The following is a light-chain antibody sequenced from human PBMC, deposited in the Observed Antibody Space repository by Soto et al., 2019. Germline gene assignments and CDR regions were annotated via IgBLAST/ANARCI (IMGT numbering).Light chain of an antibody. CDR1: QSISSY. J-gene: IGKJ3*01. Sequence: DIQMTQSPSSLSASVGDRVTITCRASQSISSYLNWYQQKPGKAPKLLIYAASSLQSGVPSSFSGSGSGTDSTFTISSLQPEDFATDFCHQSYSSPRALGPGATVDIK. CDR3: HQSYSSPRA. CDR2: AAS. V-gene: IGKV1-39*01.